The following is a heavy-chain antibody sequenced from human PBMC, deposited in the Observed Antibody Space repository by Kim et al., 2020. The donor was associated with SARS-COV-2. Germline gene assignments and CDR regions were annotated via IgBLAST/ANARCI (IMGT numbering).Heavy chain of an antibody. CDR2: INTNTGNP. V-gene: IGHV7-4-1*02. Sequence: ASVKVSCKASGYTFTRHGINWVRQAPGQGLEWLGWINTNTGNPTYVQHFAGRFVFSLDTSVSTAYLQISSLNAEDTAIYYCARGQTSGYYLPWGQGTLVTVSS. CDR1: GYTFTRHG. CDR3: ARGQTSGYYLP. J-gene: IGHJ5*02. D-gene: IGHD1-26*01.